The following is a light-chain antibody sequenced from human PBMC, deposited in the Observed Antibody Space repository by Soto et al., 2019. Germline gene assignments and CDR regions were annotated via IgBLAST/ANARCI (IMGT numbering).Light chain of an antibody. CDR3: QQDLRPPLT. J-gene: IGKJ3*01. Sequence: IKMNQSPSSLSASVGDRVTITCRASQSVSNYLNWYQQKPGKAPTLLIYAASTLQSGVPSRISGSGSGTDFTLTISSLQPEDFATYYCQQDLRPPLTFGPGTKVDIK. CDR2: AAS. CDR1: QSVSNY. V-gene: IGKV1-39*01.